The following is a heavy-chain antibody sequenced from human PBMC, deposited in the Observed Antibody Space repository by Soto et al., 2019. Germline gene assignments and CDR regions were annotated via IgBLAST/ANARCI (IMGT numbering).Heavy chain of an antibody. Sequence: GGSLRLSCTASGFTFGDYAMSWFRQAPGKGLEWVGFIRSKAYGGTTEYAASVKGRFTISRDDSKSIAYLQMNSLKTEDTAVYYCTSPEDDNWNDAPNDYWGQGTLVTVSS. D-gene: IGHD1-20*01. J-gene: IGHJ4*02. CDR2: IRSKAYGGTT. CDR3: TSPEDDNWNDAPNDY. CDR1: GFTFGDYA. V-gene: IGHV3-49*03.